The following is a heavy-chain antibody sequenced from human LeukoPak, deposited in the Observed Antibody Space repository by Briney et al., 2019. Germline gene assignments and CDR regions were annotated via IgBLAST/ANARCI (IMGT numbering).Heavy chain of an antibody. CDR1: GFTFSNAW. CDR3: TTAGYGSGMAFDI. V-gene: IGHV3-15*01. D-gene: IGHD3-10*01. Sequence: GGSLRLSCAASGFTFSNAWMSWVRQAPGKGLEWVGRIKSKTDGGTTDYAAPVKGRFTISRDDSKNTLYLHMNSLKTEDTAVYYCTTAGYGSGMAFDIWGQGTMVTVSS. J-gene: IGHJ3*02. CDR2: IKSKTDGGTT.